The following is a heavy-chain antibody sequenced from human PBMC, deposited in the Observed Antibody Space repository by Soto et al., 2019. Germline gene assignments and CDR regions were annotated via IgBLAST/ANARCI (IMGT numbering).Heavy chain of an antibody. V-gene: IGHV4-31*03. CDR1: GGSISSGDYY. CDR3: ARKYVDTMVRGDPYGMDL. D-gene: IGHD3-10*01. J-gene: IGHJ6*02. Sequence: SETLSLTCTVSGGSISSGDYYWSWIRQHPGKGLEWIGYIHNSGTTYYIPPLKSRVTMAVDTSKNQLSLKLTSVTAADTAVYYCARKYVDTMVRGDPYGMDLWGQGTTVTVSS. CDR2: IHNSGTT.